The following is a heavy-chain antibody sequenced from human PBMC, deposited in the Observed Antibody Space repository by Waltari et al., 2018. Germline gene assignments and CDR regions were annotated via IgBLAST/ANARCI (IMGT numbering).Heavy chain of an antibody. Sequence: QVQLVQSGAEVKKPGSSVKVSCKASGGPFSSYAISWVRQPHGQGLEWMGRIIPIFGTANYAQKFQGRVTITADKSTSTAYMELSSLRSEDTAVYYCARDQREATTVTSYYFDYWGQGTLVTVSS. D-gene: IGHD4-17*01. CDR2: IIPIFGTA. CDR1: GGPFSSYA. CDR3: ARDQREATTVTSYYFDY. J-gene: IGHJ4*02. V-gene: IGHV1-69*08.